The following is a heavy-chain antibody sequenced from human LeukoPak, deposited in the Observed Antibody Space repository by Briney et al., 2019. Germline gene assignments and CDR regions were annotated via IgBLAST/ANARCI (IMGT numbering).Heavy chain of an antibody. CDR1: GFTFSSYA. CDR3: AKLARPPHDYGDYDLSYYFDY. D-gene: IGHD4-17*01. CDR2: ISGSGGST. V-gene: IGHV3-23*01. J-gene: IGHJ4*02. Sequence: GGSLRLSCAASGFTFSSYAMSWVRQAPGKGLEWVSAISGSGGSTYYADSVEGRFTISRDNSKNTLYLQMNSLRAEDTAVYYCAKLARPPHDYGDYDLSYYFDYWGQGTLVTVSS.